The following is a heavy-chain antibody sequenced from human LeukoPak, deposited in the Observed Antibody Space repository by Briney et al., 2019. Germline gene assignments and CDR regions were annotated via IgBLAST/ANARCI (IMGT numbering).Heavy chain of an antibody. V-gene: IGHV3-23*01. CDR3: AKTMVWGGGSSTTSNYYYYYMDV. CDR1: GFTFSSYG. J-gene: IGHJ6*03. CDR2: ISGSGGST. D-gene: IGHD2-15*01. Sequence: PGGSLRLSCAASGFTFSSYGMSWVRQAPGKGLEWVSAISGSGGSTYYADSVKGRFTISRDNSKNTLYLQMNSLRAEDTAVYYCAKTMVWGGGSSTTSNYYYYYMDVWGKGTTVTISS.